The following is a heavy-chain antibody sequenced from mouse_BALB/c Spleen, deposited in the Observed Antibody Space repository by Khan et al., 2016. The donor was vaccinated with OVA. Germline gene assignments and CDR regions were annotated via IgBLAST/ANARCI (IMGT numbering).Heavy chain of an antibody. CDR1: GYTFTSYT. J-gene: IGHJ3*01. CDR3: VREGAYQRSDGWVAY. CDR2: INPSNNYT. V-gene: IGHV1-4*01. D-gene: IGHD2-14*01. Sequence: QVQLQQSGAELARPGASVKMSCKASGYTFTSYTMHWVRQRPGQAPEWIGHINPSNNYTNYNRNFKDKATLIVDKSSSTAYMQLSSLTSEDSAVYYCVREGAYQRSDGWVAYWGQGTLVTVSA.